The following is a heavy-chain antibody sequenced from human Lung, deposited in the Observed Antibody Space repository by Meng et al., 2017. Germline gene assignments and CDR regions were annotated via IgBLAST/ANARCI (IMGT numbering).Heavy chain of an antibody. D-gene: IGHD6-13*01. CDR1: GYTFPDYW. Sequence: QVEMGQPGAELKKPGAPGKVSCKASGYTFPDYWLHWVRRAPGQGLESMGRINPKSGDTHYAQRFQGRVTMTGDTSISTAYMELSGLRSDDTAMYYCARDEDISAAGKLFGDYWGQGTLVTVSS. J-gene: IGHJ4*02. V-gene: IGHV1-2*06. CDR2: INPKSGDT. CDR3: ARDEDISAAGKLFGDY.